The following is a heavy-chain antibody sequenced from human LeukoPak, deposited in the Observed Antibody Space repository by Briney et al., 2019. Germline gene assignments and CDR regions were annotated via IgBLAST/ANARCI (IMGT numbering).Heavy chain of an antibody. CDR1: GFTFSNYW. Sequence: GGSLRLSCAASGFTFSNYWMHWVRQAPGKGLVWVSRIKGDGSHTIYADSVKGRFTISRDDAKNTLYLQMKSLRAEDTAVYYCVRDWDHFDFDSWGLGTLVTVSS. J-gene: IGHJ5*01. V-gene: IGHV3-74*01. CDR3: VRDWDHFDFDS. D-gene: IGHD3-9*01. CDR2: IKGDGSHT.